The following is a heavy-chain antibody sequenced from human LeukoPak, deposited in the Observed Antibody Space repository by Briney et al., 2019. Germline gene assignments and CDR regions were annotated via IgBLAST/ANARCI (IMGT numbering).Heavy chain of an antibody. CDR2: IYSGGST. D-gene: IGHD6-19*01. V-gene: IGHV3-66*02. CDR3: ARGYSSGWYGYFDL. Sequence: PGGSLRLSCAASGFTVSSNYMSWVRQAPGKGLEWVSVIYSGGSTYYADSVKGRFTISRDNSKNTLYLQMNSLRAEDTAVYYCARGYSSGWYGYFDLWGRGTLVTVSS. J-gene: IGHJ2*01. CDR1: GFTVSSNY.